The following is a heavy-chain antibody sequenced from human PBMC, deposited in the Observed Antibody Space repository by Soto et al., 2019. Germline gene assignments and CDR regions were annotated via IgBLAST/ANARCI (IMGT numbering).Heavy chain of an antibody. J-gene: IGHJ6*02. Sequence: PGGSLRLSCAASGFTFSSYAMHWVRQAPGKGLEWMAVISYDGSNKYYADSVKGRFTISRDNSKNTLYLQMNSLRAEDTAVYYCARDRYYYDSSGPPNYYYYGMDVWGQGTTVTVSS. V-gene: IGHV3-30-3*01. D-gene: IGHD3-22*01. CDR1: GFTFSSYA. CDR2: ISYDGSNK. CDR3: ARDRYYYDSSGPPNYYYYGMDV.